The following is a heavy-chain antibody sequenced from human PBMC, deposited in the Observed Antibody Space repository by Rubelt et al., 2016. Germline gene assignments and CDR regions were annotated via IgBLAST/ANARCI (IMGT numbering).Heavy chain of an antibody. V-gene: IGHV3-48*02. J-gene: IGHJ4*02. CDR1: GFTFDDYA. D-gene: IGHD1/OR15-1a*01. CDR2: ISSSSSTI. Sequence: EVQLVESGGGLVQPGRSQRLSCAASGFTFDDYAMHWVRQAPGKGLEWVSYISSSSSTIYYADSVKGRFTISRDNAKNSLYLQMNSLRDEDTAVYYCARDFRYWNNLDARLSHWGQGTLVTVSS. CDR3: ARDFRYWNNLDARLSH.